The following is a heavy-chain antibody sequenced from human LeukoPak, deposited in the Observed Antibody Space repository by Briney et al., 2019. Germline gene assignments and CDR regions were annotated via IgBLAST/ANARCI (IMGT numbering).Heavy chain of an antibody. CDR1: GYTFTSYA. CDR3: ARDWLSSGYFSVGAHAFDI. V-gene: IGHV7-4-1*02. D-gene: IGHD3-22*01. Sequence: AASVKVSCKASGYTFTSYAMNWVRQAPGQGLEWMGWINTNTGNPTYAQGFTGRFVFSLDTSVSTAYLQISSLKAEDTAVYYCARDWLSSGYFSVGAHAFDIWGQGTMVTVSS. CDR2: INTNTGNP. J-gene: IGHJ3*02.